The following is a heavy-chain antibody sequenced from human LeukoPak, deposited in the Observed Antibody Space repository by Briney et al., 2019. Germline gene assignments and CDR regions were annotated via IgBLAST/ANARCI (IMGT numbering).Heavy chain of an antibody. CDR3: ARTPIYGANFDY. Sequence: SETLSLTCNVSGASISSYYWSWIRQPPGKGLEWIGYIFYSGITNYNPSLKSRVAISVDTSKNQFSLKLSSVTAADTAVYYCARTPIYGANFDYWGQGTLVTVSS. CDR2: IFYSGIT. V-gene: IGHV4-59*12. CDR1: GASISSYY. J-gene: IGHJ4*02. D-gene: IGHD4-17*01.